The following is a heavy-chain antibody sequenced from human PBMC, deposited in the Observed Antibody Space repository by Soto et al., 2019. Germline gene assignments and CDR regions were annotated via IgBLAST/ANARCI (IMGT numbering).Heavy chain of an antibody. CDR3: TTDRGQVGYGDYVSFDY. CDR1: GFTFSNAW. J-gene: IGHJ4*02. V-gene: IGHV3-15*01. D-gene: IGHD4-17*01. CDR2: IKSKTDGGTT. Sequence: EVQLVESGGGLVKPGGSLRLSCAASGFTFSNAWMSWVRQAPGKGLEWVGRIKSKTDGGTTDYAAPVKGRFTISRDDSKNTLYLQMNSLKTEDTAVYYCTTDRGQVGYGDYVSFDYWGQGTLVTFSS.